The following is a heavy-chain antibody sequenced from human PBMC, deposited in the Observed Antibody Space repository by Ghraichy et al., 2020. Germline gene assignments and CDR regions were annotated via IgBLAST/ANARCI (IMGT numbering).Heavy chain of an antibody. CDR1: GGSISSGNW. D-gene: IGHD4-17*01. J-gene: IGHJ6*02. CDR2: IYHSGNT. Sequence: SETLSLTCGVSGGSISSGNWWSWVRQPPGKGLEWIGEIYHSGNTNYNPSLKSRVTISVDKSKNQFSLSLSSVTAADTAVYYCARGDGDHYFYYGLDVWGQGTTVTVSS. V-gene: IGHV4-4*02. CDR3: ARGDGDHYFYYGLDV.